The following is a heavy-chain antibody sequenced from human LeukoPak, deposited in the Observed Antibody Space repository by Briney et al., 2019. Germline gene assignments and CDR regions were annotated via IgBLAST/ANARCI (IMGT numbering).Heavy chain of an antibody. V-gene: IGHV4-59*01. CDR1: GDSISSYY. CDR2: IYYSGST. D-gene: IGHD6-19*01. CDR3: ARGPGYSSGWLHFDY. J-gene: IGHJ4*02. Sequence: SETLSLTCAVSGDSISSYYWSWIRQPPGKGLEWIGYIYYSGSTNYNPSLKSRVTISVDTSKNQFSLKLSSVTAADTAVYYCARGPGYSSGWLHFDYWGQGTLVTVSS.